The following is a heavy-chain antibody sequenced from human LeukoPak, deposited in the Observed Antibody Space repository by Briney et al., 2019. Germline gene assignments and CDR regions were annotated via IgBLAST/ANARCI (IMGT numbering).Heavy chain of an antibody. Sequence: SETLSLTCVVSGGSISSGGYSWSWIRQPPGKGLEWIGYIFRNGSIYYNPSLKSRVTISVDRSKNQFSLKLSSVTAADTAVYFCARGPYDSSGYGIDYWGQGTLVTVSS. V-gene: IGHV4-30-2*01. CDR1: GGSISSGGYS. D-gene: IGHD3-22*01. J-gene: IGHJ4*02. CDR2: IFRNGSI. CDR3: ARGPYDSSGYGIDY.